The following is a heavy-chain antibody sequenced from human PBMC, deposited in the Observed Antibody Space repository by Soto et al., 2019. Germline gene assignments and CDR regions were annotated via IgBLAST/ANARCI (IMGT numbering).Heavy chain of an antibody. V-gene: IGHV1-18*04. J-gene: IGHJ4*02. CDR1: GYTFTSYV. D-gene: IGHD3-22*01. CDR2: ISAYNGNT. CDR3: ARDLRLWGYYARSGSLGYFDY. Sequence: QVQLVQSGAEVKKPGASVKVSCKASGYTFTSYVISWARHTPGQWLEWMGWISAYNGNTNYAQKLQGRGTPTKDTSTSNAYLQLSSLRSSDTAVYYYARDLRLWGYYARSGSLGYFDYWAPGSL.